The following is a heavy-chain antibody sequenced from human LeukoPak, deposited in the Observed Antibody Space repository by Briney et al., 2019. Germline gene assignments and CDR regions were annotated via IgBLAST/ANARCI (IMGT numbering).Heavy chain of an antibody. D-gene: IGHD6-19*01. CDR3: ARAGDSSGWYALDY. Sequence: GGSLRLSCAASGFAFSNFAMHWVRQAPGKGLEWVAVISYDGSIEYYADSVKGRFTISRDNSKNTLYLQMNSLRAEDTAVYYCARAGDSSGWYALDYWGQGTLVTVSS. CDR1: GFAFSNFA. CDR2: ISYDGSIE. J-gene: IGHJ4*02. V-gene: IGHV3-30-3*01.